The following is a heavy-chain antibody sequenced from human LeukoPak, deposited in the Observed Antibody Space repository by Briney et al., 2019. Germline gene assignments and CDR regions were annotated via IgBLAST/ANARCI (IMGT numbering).Heavy chain of an antibody. V-gene: IGHV4-39*07. D-gene: IGHD3/OR15-3a*01. Sequence: SETLSLTCTVSGGSISSGSYFWSWIRQPPGKGLEWIGSIYHSGSTYYNPSLKSRVTISVDTSKNQFSLKLSSVTAADTAVYYCAREDSGWTPFRYYYYYMDVWGKGTTVTVSS. CDR3: AREDSGWTPFRYYYYYMDV. CDR1: GGSISSGSYF. CDR2: IYHSGST. J-gene: IGHJ6*03.